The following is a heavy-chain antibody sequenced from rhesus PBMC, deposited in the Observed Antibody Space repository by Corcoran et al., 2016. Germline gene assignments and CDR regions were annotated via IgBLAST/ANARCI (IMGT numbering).Heavy chain of an antibody. Sequence: QVQLQESGPGLVKPSETLSLTCAVSGGSITTNSWSWIRQCPGQGLEWIGNIYGGSGSTSYNSSLKSRVTISTDTSKNQFSLKLTSVTAADTAVYYCARYSTVAVRYFDYWGQGVLVTVSS. CDR2: IYGGSGST. J-gene: IGHJ4*01. CDR1: GGSITTNS. CDR3: ARYSTVAVRYFDY. V-gene: IGHV4-147*01. D-gene: IGHD5-24*01.